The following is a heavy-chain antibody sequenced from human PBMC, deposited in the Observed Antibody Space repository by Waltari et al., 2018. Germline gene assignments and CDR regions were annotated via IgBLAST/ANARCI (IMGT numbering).Heavy chain of an antibody. CDR2: IYSSGNT. D-gene: IGHD7-27*01. J-gene: IGHJ5*02. Sequence: QVQLQESGPGLVKPSETLSLTCTVSGGSTNNYYWSWIRQPAGMGLEWIGRIYSSGNTNYNPSLESRVTMSVDTSKNQFSLRLTSVTAADTAVYYCARDLGSPPYNWFDPWGQGTLVTVSS. CDR1: GGSTNNYY. CDR3: ARDLGSPPYNWFDP. V-gene: IGHV4-4*07.